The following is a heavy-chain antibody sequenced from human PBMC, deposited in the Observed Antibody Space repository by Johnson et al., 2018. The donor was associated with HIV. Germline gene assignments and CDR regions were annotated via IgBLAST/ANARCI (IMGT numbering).Heavy chain of an antibody. Sequence: QVQLVESGGGVVQPGRSLRLSCAASGFTFSSYAMHWVRQAPGKGLEWVAFIRYDGSNKYYADSVKGRFTISRDNSKNTLYLQMNRLRAEDTAVYYCAREWLYGFDIWGQGTMVTVSS. CDR1: GFTFSSYA. J-gene: IGHJ3*02. CDR2: IRYDGSNK. V-gene: IGHV3-33*08. D-gene: IGHD5-24*01. CDR3: AREWLYGFDI.